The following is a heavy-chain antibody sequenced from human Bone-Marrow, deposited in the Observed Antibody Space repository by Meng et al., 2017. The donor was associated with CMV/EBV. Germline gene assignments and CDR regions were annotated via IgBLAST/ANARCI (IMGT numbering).Heavy chain of an antibody. CDR3: AVNYNILTGYVTGFDY. J-gene: IGHJ4*02. D-gene: IGHD3-9*01. Sequence: SVKVSCKASGGTFSHYGFTWVRQAPGQGLEFMGGIIPIYSTPNYAQKFRGRVTISTDESTSTAYMELNRLKSEDTAMYYCAVNYNILTGYVTGFDYWGQGPLVTVSS. CDR1: GGTFSHYG. CDR2: IIPIYSTP. V-gene: IGHV1-69*05.